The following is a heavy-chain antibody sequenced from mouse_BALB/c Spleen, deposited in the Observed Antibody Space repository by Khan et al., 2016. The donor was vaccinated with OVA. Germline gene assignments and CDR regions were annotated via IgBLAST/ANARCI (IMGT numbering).Heavy chain of an antibody. V-gene: IGHV14-4*02. CDR3: NAGYLDY. CDR1: GFNIKDYY. Sequence: EVQLQESGAELVRSGASVKLSCTASGFNIKDYYMHWVKQRPEQGLEWIGWIDPENGDTEYAPKFQGKATMTADTSSNTAYLQLSSLTSEGTAVYYCNAGYLDYWGQGTTLTVSS. J-gene: IGHJ2*01. CDR2: IDPENGDT.